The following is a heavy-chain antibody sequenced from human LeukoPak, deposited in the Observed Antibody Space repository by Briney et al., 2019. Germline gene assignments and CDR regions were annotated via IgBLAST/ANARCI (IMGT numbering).Heavy chain of an antibody. CDR1: EFTFRSYA. J-gene: IGHJ3*02. Sequence: GGSLRLSCAASEFTFRSYAMSWVRQAPGKGLEWVSHISGSGGSTYYADSVKGRFTISRDNSRNTLYLQMNSLRAEDTAVYYCAKAGGYPDAFDIGGQGTMVTVSS. CDR3: AKAGGYPDAFDI. CDR2: ISGSGGST. D-gene: IGHD2-8*02. V-gene: IGHV3-23*01.